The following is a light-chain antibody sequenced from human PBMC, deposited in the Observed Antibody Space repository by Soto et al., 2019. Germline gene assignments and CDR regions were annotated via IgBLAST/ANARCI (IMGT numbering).Light chain of an antibody. V-gene: IGKV3-20*01. CDR3: QQYGTSEII. J-gene: IGKJ5*01. CDR1: QSVSNNY. CDR2: GAS. Sequence: EIVLTQSPGTLSLSPGERGTLSCRASQSVSNNYLAWYQQKPGQAPRLLIYGASNRATGIPDRFSGSGSGTDFTLTISRLDPEDFAVFFCQQYGTSEIIFGQGTRLEIK.